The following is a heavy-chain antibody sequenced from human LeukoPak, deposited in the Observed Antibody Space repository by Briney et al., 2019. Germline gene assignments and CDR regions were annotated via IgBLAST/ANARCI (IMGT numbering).Heavy chain of an antibody. Sequence: SETLSLTCTVSGGSISSSSYYWDWIRQPPGKGLEWIGSIYYSGSTYYNPSLKSRVTISVDTSKNQFSLKLSSVTAADTAVYYCARDVAVAVNNWFDPWGQGTLVTVSS. CDR3: ARDVAVAVNNWFDP. J-gene: IGHJ5*02. CDR1: GGSISSSSYY. CDR2: IYYSGST. V-gene: IGHV4-39*07. D-gene: IGHD6-19*01.